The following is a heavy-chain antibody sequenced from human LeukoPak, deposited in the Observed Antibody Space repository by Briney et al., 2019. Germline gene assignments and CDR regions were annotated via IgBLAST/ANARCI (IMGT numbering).Heavy chain of an antibody. CDR2: IYYSGST. CDR1: GGSISSSSYY. J-gene: IGHJ4*02. Sequence: PSETLSLTCTVSGGSISSSSYYWGWIRQPPGKGLEWIGSIYYSGSTYYNPSLKSRVTISVDTSKNQFSLKLSSVTAADTAVYYCARGFPYVDTGSYYFDYWGQGTLVTVSS. D-gene: IGHD5-18*01. CDR3: ARGFPYVDTGSYYFDY. V-gene: IGHV4-39*01.